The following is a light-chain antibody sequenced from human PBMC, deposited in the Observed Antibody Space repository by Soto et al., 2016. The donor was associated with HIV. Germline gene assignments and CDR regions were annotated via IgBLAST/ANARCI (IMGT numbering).Light chain of an antibody. Sequence: DIQMTQSPSSVSASVGDTVTITCRASQAINSWLAWYQQKVGKAPKLLIYAASGLQNGVPSRFSGSGSGTDFTLTINSLQPEDFAIYYCQQANSFPRTFGQGTKVEIK. CDR1: QAINSW. V-gene: IGKV1-12*01. CDR3: QQANSFPRT. J-gene: IGKJ1*01. CDR2: AAS.